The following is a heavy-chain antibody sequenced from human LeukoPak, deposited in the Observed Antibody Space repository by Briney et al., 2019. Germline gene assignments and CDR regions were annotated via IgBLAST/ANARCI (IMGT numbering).Heavy chain of an antibody. V-gene: IGHV3-7*01. J-gene: IGHJ4*02. CDR1: GFTFSSYG. CDR2: IKQDGSQK. D-gene: IGHD6-6*01. Sequence: PGGSLRLSCAASGFTFSSYGMHWVRQAPGKGLEWVANIKQDGSQKYYVDSVKGRFTISRDNAKNSQYLQMNSLRAEDTAMYYCARIGYSSSSFDYWGQGTLVTVSS. CDR3: ARIGYSSSSFDY.